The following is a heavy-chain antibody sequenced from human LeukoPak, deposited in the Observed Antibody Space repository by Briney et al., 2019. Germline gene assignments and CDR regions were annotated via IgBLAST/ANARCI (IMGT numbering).Heavy chain of an antibody. Sequence: KPGGSLRLSCAASGFTFSNYYMSWIRQAPGKGLEWVSYISGSSGSTNYADSVMGRFTISRDNSKNSLYLQMNSLRAEDTAVYYCARDQGENYDSSGYYPYWGQGTLVTVSS. J-gene: IGHJ4*02. V-gene: IGHV3-11*06. CDR2: ISGSSGST. D-gene: IGHD3-22*01. CDR1: GFTFSNYY. CDR3: ARDQGENYDSSGYYPY.